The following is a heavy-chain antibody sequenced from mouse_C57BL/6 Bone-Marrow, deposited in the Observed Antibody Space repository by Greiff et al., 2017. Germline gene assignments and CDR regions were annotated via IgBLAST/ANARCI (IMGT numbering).Heavy chain of an antibody. CDR2: ISNGGGST. CDR1: GFTFSDYY. J-gene: IGHJ4*01. D-gene: IGHD2-4*01. CDR3: ARRGYDYDLGAMDY. Sequence: EVQRVESGGGLVQPGGSLKLSCAASGFTFSDYYMYWVRQTPEKRLEWVAYISNGGGSTYYPDTVKGRFTISRDNAKNTLYLQMSRLKSEDTAMYYCARRGYDYDLGAMDYWGQGTSVTVSS. V-gene: IGHV5-12*01.